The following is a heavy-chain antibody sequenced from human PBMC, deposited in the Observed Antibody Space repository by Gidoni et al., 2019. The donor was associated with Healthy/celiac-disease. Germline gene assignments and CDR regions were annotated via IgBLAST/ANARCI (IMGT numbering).Heavy chain of an antibody. Sequence: VGRTRNKANSYTPEYAASVKGRFTISRDDSKNSLYLQMNSLKTEDTAVYYCARVKRITIFGVVNNWFDPWGQGTLVTGSS. V-gene: IGHV3-72*01. D-gene: IGHD3-3*01. J-gene: IGHJ5*02. CDR2: TRNKANSYTP. CDR3: ARVKRITIFGVVNNWFDP.